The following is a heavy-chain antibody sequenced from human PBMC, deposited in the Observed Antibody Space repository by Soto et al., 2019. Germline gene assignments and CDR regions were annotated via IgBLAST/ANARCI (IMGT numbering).Heavy chain of an antibody. V-gene: IGHV1-46*01. D-gene: IGHD3-22*01. CDR3: ARDPINDSSGYCDY. CDR1: GYTFTSYY. CDR2: INPSGGNT. J-gene: IGHJ4*02. Sequence: GASVKVSCKASGYTFTSYYMHWVRQAPGQGLEWMGIINPSGGNTSYSQKFQGRVTMTRDTSASTAYMELSSLRSEDTAVYYCARDPINDSSGYCDYWGQGTLVTVSS.